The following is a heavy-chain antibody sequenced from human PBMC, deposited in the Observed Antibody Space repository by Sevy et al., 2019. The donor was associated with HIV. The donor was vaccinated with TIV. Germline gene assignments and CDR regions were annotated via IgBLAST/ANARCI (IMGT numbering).Heavy chain of an antibody. J-gene: IGHJ5*02. D-gene: IGHD4-17*01. CDR1: GFTFSSYA. Sequence: EGSLRLSCAASGFTFSSYAMSWVHQAPGKELEWVSAISGSGGSTYYADSVKGRFTISRDNSKNTLYLQMNSLRAEDTAVYYCAKSVTGKRVNWFDPWGQGTLVTVSS. V-gene: IGHV3-23*01. CDR3: AKSVTGKRVNWFDP. CDR2: ISGSGGST.